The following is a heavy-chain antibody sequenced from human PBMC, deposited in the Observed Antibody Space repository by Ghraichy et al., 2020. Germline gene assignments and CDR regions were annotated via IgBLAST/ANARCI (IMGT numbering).Heavy chain of an antibody. CDR3: AKWATVTGPRHPGDY. V-gene: IGHV3-23*01. Sequence: GESLNISCAASGFTFSSYAMSWVRQAPGKGLEWVSAISGSGGSTYYADSVKGRFTISRDNSKNTLYLQMNSLRAEDTAVYYCAKWATVTGPRHPGDYWGQGTLVTVSS. CDR2: ISGSGGST. J-gene: IGHJ4*02. D-gene: IGHD4-17*01. CDR1: GFTFSSYA.